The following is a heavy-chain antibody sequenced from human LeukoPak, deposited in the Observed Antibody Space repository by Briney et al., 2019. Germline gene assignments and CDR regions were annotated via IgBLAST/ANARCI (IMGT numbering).Heavy chain of an antibody. J-gene: IGHJ4*02. CDR1: GGSFRSYY. D-gene: IGHD3/OR15-3a*01. CDR3: ARLWTNQMYHFDY. Sequence: SETLSLTCTVSGGSFRSYYWSWIRQTPGKGLEWIGYIYCTGSTDYNPSLESRVTISLDTSKNRFSLKLSSVTAADTVVYYCARLWTNQMYHFDYWGQGTLVTVSS. V-gene: IGHV4-59*08. CDR2: IYCTGST.